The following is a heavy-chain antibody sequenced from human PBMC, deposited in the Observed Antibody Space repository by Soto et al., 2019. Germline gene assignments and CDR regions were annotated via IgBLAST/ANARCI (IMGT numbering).Heavy chain of an antibody. CDR3: GRAGVWGGGGAEYFQH. CDR1: GFTVSSNY. V-gene: IGHV3-53*01. D-gene: IGHD3-16*01. CDR2: VYSAGNT. J-gene: IGHJ1*01. Sequence: EVQLVESGGGLIQPGGSLRLSCAASGFTVSSNYMGWVRQAPGKGLEYVSVVYSAGNTYYTDSVKGRFTISRDSSENMLFLQLTGRRAGATAVSFCGRAGVWGGGGAEYFQHGGRGPLVTVSS.